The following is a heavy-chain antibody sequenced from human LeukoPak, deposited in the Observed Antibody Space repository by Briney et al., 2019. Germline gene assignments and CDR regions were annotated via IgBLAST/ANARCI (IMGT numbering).Heavy chain of an antibody. CDR2: VDHTGST. CDR3: ARGRVSSSTWFSTYYYYFYMDV. Sequence: SETLSLTCTVSDDSITMYYWTWIRQPPGKGLEWIGYVDHTGSTNFNPSLNGRVSISRDASKNLFSLRLRSVTAADTAVYFCARGRVSSSTWFSTYYYYFYMDVWGKGTTVTVSS. CDR1: DDSITMYY. D-gene: IGHD3-10*01. J-gene: IGHJ6*03. V-gene: IGHV4-59*01.